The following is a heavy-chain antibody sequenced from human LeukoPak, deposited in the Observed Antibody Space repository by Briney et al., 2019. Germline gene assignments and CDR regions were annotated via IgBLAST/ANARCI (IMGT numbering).Heavy chain of an antibody. J-gene: IGHJ6*03. Sequence: SEALSLTCTVSGGSISSYYWSWIRQPPGKGLEWIGYIYYSGSTNYNPSLKSRVTISVDTSKNQFSLKLSSVTAADTAVYYCARENYDILIGYQGYYYYYYMDVWGKGTTVTVSS. CDR3: ARENYDILIGYQGYYYYYYMDV. D-gene: IGHD3-9*01. CDR2: IYYSGST. V-gene: IGHV4-59*01. CDR1: GGSISSYY.